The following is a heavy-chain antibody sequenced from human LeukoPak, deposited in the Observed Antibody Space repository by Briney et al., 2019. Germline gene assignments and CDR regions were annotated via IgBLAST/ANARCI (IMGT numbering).Heavy chain of an antibody. CDR2: IYHSGSP. D-gene: IGHD6-19*01. Sequence: NPSETLSLTCTVSGGSISSGSYFWGWIRQPPGKGLEGIAMIYHSGSPYYNPSLKSRVTISVDTSQNKFSLKLNSVTAADTAVYYCARRVSRPAVAGSNWFDPWGQGTLVIVSS. J-gene: IGHJ5*02. CDR3: ARRVSRPAVAGSNWFDP. CDR1: GGSISSGSYF. V-gene: IGHV4-39*01.